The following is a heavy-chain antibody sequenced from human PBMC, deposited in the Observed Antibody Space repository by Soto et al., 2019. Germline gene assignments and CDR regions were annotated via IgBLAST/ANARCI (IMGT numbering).Heavy chain of an antibody. Sequence: GASVKVSCKASGGTFSSYTISWVRQAPGQGLEWMGGIIPIFGTANYAQKFQGRVTITADESTSTAYMELSSLRSEDTAVYYCARHLGARGYSYGNNWFDPWGQGTLVTVSS. V-gene: IGHV1-69*13. J-gene: IGHJ5*02. CDR2: IIPIFGTA. D-gene: IGHD5-18*01. CDR3: ARHLGARGYSYGNNWFDP. CDR1: GGTFSSYT.